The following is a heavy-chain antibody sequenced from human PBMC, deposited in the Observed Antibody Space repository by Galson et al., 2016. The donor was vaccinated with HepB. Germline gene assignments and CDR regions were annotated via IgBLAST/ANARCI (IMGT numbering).Heavy chain of an antibody. Sequence: SETVSLTCTVSGGSISNYYWSWIRQPPGKGLEWIGYIYSSGSTNSNPSLKSRVIISVDTSKNQFYLKLNSMTAADTAVYYCARGSGTFGHDYWGQGTLVTVSS. CDR1: GGSISNYY. CDR3: ARGSGTFGHDY. D-gene: IGHD3-10*01. V-gene: IGHV4-59*01. CDR2: IYSSGST. J-gene: IGHJ4*02.